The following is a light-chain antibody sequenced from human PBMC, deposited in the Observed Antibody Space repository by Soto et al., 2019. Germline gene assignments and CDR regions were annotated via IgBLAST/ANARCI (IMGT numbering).Light chain of an antibody. Sequence: EIVLTQSPGTLSLSPGERATLSCRASQSVSSSYLAWYQQKPGQAPRLLIYGASGRATGIPDRFSGSGSGTDFTLTISRLEPEDFAVYYCQQRSKWPFTFGPGTKVDIK. V-gene: IGKV3D-20*02. CDR1: QSVSSSY. CDR3: QQRSKWPFT. J-gene: IGKJ3*01. CDR2: GAS.